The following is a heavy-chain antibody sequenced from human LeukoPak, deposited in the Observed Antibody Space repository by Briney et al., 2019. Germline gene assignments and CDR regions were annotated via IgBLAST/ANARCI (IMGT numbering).Heavy chain of an antibody. V-gene: IGHV3-23*01. Sequence: GGSLRLSCAASGFTFSSYAMNWVRQAPGKGLEWVSQISGSGGETYYADSVQGRFTISRDNSENTLYLQMNSLRAEDTAVYYCVKRSRDGYNSPLDNWGQGTLVTVSS. J-gene: IGHJ4*01. D-gene: IGHD5-24*01. CDR1: GFTFSSYA. CDR2: ISGSGGET. CDR3: VKRSRDGYNSPLDN.